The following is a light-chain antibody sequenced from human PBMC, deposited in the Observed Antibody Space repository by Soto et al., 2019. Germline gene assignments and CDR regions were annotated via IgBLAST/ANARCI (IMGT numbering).Light chain of an antibody. CDR3: QQYGSSRT. Sequence: ENVLTQSPGTLSLFPGERATLSCRASRSVDRSYLAWYQQKPGQAPRLLIYAASSRATGIPDRFSGSASGTDFNLTISRLEPEDFAVYYCQQYGSSRTFGQGTRVEIK. J-gene: IGKJ1*01. V-gene: IGKV3-20*01. CDR1: RSVDRSY. CDR2: AAS.